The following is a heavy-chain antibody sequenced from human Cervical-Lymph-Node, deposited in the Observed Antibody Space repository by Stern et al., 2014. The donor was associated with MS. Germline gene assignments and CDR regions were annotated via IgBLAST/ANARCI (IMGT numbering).Heavy chain of an antibody. CDR3: ARGGGTSWTYYHGMDV. Sequence: QVQLVQSGAEVKAPGASVKVSCKASGYGLTTDAVHWVRQAPGQRLEWMGWINAGNGDTRYSQKFQGRVTITRDTSATIAYMELSSLRFEDTAVYFCARGGGTSWTYYHGMDVWGQGTTVTVSS. V-gene: IGHV1-3*01. J-gene: IGHJ6*02. D-gene: IGHD3/OR15-3a*01. CDR1: GYGLTTDA. CDR2: INAGNGDT.